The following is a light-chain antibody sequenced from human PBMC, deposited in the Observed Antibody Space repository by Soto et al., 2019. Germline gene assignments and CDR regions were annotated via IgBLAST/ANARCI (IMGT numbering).Light chain of an antibody. Sequence: SYELPQSPSVSVAPGQTARITCGGNNIGSKSVHWYQHKPGQARVLVVYDDSDRPSGIPERFSGSNSGNMATLTISRVEAGDDADYYCQVWDTTSDLPVFGTGTKVTVL. V-gene: IGLV3-21*02. J-gene: IGLJ1*01. CDR2: DDS. CDR3: QVWDTTSDLPV. CDR1: NIGSKS.